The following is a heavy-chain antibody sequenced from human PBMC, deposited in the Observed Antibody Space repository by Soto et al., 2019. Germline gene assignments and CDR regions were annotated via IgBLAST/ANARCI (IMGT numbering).Heavy chain of an antibody. V-gene: IGHV1-69*05. CDR1: GGTFSNYA. CDR3: ATGGERDYYETSGWR. D-gene: IGHD3-22*01. Sequence: QVQLVQSGAEVKKPGSSVKVSCKASGGTFSNYALDWVRQAPGQGLEWMGGIIPIFGTGRYEQNFQGRVTVSPAESAXTAYIELRSLRSEGSAMYSCATGGERDYYETSGWRWGQGTLVTVSS. CDR2: IIPIFGTG. J-gene: IGHJ1*01.